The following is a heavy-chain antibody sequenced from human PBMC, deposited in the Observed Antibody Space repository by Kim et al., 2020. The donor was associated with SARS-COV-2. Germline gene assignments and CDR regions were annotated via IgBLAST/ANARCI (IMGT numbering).Heavy chain of an antibody. CDR1: GFTFSYYP. CDR2: ISSNGGST. J-gene: IGHJ4*02. Sequence: GGSLRLSCSPSGFTFSYYPMHWVRQAPGKGLEYVSAISSNGGSTYYADSVKGRFTISRDNSKNTLYLQMSSLRAEDTAVYYCVKGWSSGSYPLKGLDHWGQGTLVTVSS. D-gene: IGHD3-10*01. CDR3: VKGWSSGSYPLKGLDH. V-gene: IGHV3-64D*09.